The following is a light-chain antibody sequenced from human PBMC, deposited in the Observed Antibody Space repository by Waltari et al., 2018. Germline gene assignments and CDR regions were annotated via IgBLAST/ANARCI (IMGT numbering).Light chain of an antibody. CDR1: SGHSSNI. CDR3: QNVGHGTCV. Sequence: QLVLTQSPSASASLGASVRLTCTLDSGHSSNIIAWHQQQPEKGPRDLLKVNSDGSHGKGDGIPGRFAVCGSWAERYLALSSVQSGDEADCYCQNVGHGTCVFVAGTKLTVL. V-gene: IGLV4-69*01. CDR2: VNSDGSH. J-gene: IGLJ3*02.